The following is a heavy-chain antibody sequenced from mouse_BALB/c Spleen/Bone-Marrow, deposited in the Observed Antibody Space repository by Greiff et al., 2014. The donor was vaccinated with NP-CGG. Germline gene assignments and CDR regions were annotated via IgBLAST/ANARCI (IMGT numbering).Heavy chain of an antibody. V-gene: IGHV1S41*01. CDR1: GYTFTSYW. J-gene: IGHJ4*01. CDR2: IAPGSGST. CDR3: ARESYYYEDYAMDY. Sequence: DLVKPGASVKLSCKASGYTFTSYWINWIKQRPGQGLEWIGRIAPGSGSTYYNEMFKGKATLTVDISSSTAYIQLSSLSSEDSAVYFCARESYYYEDYAMDYWGQGTSVTVSS. D-gene: IGHD1-1*01.